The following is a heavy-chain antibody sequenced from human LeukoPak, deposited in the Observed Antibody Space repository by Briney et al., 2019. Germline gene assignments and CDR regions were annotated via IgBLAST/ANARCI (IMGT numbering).Heavy chain of an antibody. CDR3: ARYGSGTSYIMNYFDY. D-gene: IGHD3-10*01. CDR1: GFTFSSYS. CDR2: ISSDSRTI. J-gene: IGHJ4*02. Sequence: PGRTLRLSCAASGFTFSSYSMNWVRQAPGKGLEWVSYISSDSRTIYYADSVKGGFTISRDNAKNSLYLQMKSLRDEDTAVYYCARYGSGTSYIMNYFDYWGQGTLVTLSA. V-gene: IGHV3-48*02.